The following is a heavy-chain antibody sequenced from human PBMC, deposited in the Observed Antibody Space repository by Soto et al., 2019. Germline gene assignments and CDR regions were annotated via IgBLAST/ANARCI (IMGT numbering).Heavy chain of an antibody. CDR2: IYYSGST. D-gene: IGHD2-15*01. CDR1: GGDISSSSYY. J-gene: IGHJ4*02. CDR3: ARNTPAISISDH. V-gene: IGHV4-39*01. Sequence: QLQLQESGPGLVKPSETLSLTCTVSGGDISSSSYYWVWIRQPPGKGLEWIGSIYYSGSTYYNPSLKSRVTISVDTSKNQFSLKLSSVTAADTAVYYCARNTPAISISDHWGQGTLVTVSS.